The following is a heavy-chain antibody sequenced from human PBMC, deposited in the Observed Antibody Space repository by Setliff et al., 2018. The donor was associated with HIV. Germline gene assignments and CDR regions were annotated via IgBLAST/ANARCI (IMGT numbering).Heavy chain of an antibody. V-gene: IGHV3-48*04. J-gene: IGHJ3*01. CDR2: ISSSGSTI. Sequence: GGSLRLSCAASGFTFSSYTMNWVRQAPGKGLDWVSYISSSGSTIYYADSVKGRFTVYRDNTKNSLYLQMNSLRAEDTAVYYCMRDPGPSVTWGQGTMVTVSS. CDR1: GFTFSSYT. D-gene: IGHD3-16*02. CDR3: MRDPGPSVT.